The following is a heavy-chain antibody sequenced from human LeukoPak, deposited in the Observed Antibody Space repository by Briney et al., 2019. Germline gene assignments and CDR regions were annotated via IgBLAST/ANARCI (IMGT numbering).Heavy chain of an antibody. CDR3: AKQGGGSGWYLSY. CDR1: RFTFSSFG. V-gene: IGHV3-30*18. D-gene: IGHD6-19*01. J-gene: IGHJ4*02. Sequence: PGRSLRLPCAASRFTFSSFGMHWVCQAPGKGLEWVAVISYDGRNKYYADSVKGRFTISRDNSKNTLYLQMNSLRAEDTAVYYCAKQGGGSGWYLSYWGQGTLVTVSS. CDR2: ISYDGRNK.